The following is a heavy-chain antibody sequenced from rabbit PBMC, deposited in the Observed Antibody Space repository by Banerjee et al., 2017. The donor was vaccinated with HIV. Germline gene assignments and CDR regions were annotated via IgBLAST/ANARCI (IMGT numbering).Heavy chain of an antibody. J-gene: IGHJ3*01. CDR1: GFSFSSGYW. CDR2: IYTGSSGST. V-gene: IGHV1S45*01. Sequence: QEQLEESGGDLVKPEGSLTLTCTASGFSFSSGYWICWVRQAPGKGLEWIACIYTGSSGSTYYASWAKGRFTISKASSTTVTLQMTSLTAADTATFFCARNGGMLDYKLWGQGTLVTV. CDR3: ARNGGMLDYKL. D-gene: IGHD6-1*01.